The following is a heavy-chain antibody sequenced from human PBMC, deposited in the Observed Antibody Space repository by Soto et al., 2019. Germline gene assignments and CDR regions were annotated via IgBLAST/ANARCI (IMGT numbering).Heavy chain of an antibody. CDR3: ARDDGSGEFDY. CDR2: IYYSGST. D-gene: IGHD3-10*01. J-gene: IGHJ4*02. CDR1: GGSISSYY. V-gene: IGHV4-59*01. Sequence: SETLSLTCTVSGGSISSYYWSWIRQPPGKGLEWIGYIYYSGSTNYNPSLKSRVTISVDTSKNQFSLKLSSVTAADTAVYYCARDDGSGEFDYRGQGTLVTVSS.